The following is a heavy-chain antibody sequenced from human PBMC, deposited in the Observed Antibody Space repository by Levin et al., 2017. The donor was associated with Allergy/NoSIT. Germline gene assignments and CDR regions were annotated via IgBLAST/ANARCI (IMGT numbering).Heavy chain of an antibody. Sequence: TGGSLRLSCAASGFTFSTFYMHWVRQAPGRGLEWVALISYDGSIKDYADSVRGRFTISRDNSNNTLFLQMNSLRPEDTAVYYCAKDGQRTGEYSDHWGQGTLVTVSS. J-gene: IGHJ4*02. D-gene: IGHD7-27*01. CDR1: GFTFSTFY. V-gene: IGHV3-30*04. CDR3: AKDGQRTGEYSDH. CDR2: ISYDGSIK.